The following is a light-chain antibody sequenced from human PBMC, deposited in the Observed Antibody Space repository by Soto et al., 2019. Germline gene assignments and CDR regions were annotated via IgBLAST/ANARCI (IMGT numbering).Light chain of an antibody. J-gene: IGLJ1*01. CDR3: RSYAGSNNPYV. CDR1: SGDIGGYDY. CDR2: EVT. V-gene: IGLV2-8*01. Sequence: QSALTQPPSASGSPGQSVTISCTGTSGDIGGYDYVSWYQQHPGKAPKLVIYEVTKRPSGVPDRFSGSKSGNTASLTVSGLQAEDEGDYYCRSYAGSNNPYVFGAGTKLTVL.